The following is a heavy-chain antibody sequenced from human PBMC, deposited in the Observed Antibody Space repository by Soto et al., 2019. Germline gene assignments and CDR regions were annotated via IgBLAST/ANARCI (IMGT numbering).Heavy chain of an antibody. CDR1: GYTFTSYD. Sequence: ASVKVSCKASGYTFTSYDINWVRQATGQGLEWMGWMNPNSGNTGYAQKFQGRVTMTRNTSISTAYMELSSLRSEDTAVYYCARGLSLSYDFWSGYPQFDYWGQGTLDTVSS. D-gene: IGHD3-3*01. J-gene: IGHJ4*02. CDR3: ARGLSLSYDFWSGYPQFDY. CDR2: MNPNSGNT. V-gene: IGHV1-8*01.